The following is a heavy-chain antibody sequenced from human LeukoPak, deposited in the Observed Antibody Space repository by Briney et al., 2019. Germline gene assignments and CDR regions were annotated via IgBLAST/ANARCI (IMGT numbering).Heavy chain of an antibody. CDR1: GFTFSSYS. V-gene: IGHV3-48*01. CDR2: ISSSSSTI. CDR3: ATDSSGYYYFDY. D-gene: IGHD3-22*01. Sequence: PGGSLRLFCAASGFTFSSYSMNWVRQAPGKGLEWVSYISSSSSTIYYADSVKGRFTISRDNSKNTLYLQMNSLRAEDTAVYYCATDSSGYYYFDYWGQGTLVTVSS. J-gene: IGHJ4*02.